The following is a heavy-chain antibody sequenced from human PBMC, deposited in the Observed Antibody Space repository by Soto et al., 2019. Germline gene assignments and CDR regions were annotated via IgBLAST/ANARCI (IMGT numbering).Heavy chain of an antibody. Sequence: ASVKVSCKASGYTFTDYYMHWVRQAPGQGLEWMGWINPNSGGTNYAQKFQGRVTMTGDPSISTADMELSSLRSDDTAVYYCASVGRSGWYTPFDYWGPGIPVTVSS. D-gene: IGHD6-19*01. V-gene: IGHV1-2*02. CDR3: ASVGRSGWYTPFDY. CDR2: INPNSGGT. J-gene: IGHJ4*02. CDR1: GYTFTDYY.